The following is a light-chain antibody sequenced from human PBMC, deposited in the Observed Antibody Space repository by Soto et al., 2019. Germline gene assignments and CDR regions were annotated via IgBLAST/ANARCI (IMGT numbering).Light chain of an antibody. J-gene: IGKJ5*01. CDR1: QSVSSSY. Sequence: EIVMTQSPATLSVSPGERATLSCRASQSVSSSYLAWYQQKPGQAPRLLIYGASSRATGNPARFSGSGSGTDFTLTISSLEPEDFAVYYCQQRSNWPITFGQGTRLEI. V-gene: IGKV3D-20*02. CDR2: GAS. CDR3: QQRSNWPIT.